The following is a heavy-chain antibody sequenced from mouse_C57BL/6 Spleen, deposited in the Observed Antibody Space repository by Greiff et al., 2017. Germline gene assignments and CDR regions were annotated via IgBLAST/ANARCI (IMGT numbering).Heavy chain of an antibody. Sequence: QVQLQQPGAELVRPGASVKLSCKASGYTFTDYYINWVKQRPGQGLEWIARIYPGSGNTYYNEKFKGKATLTAEKSSSTAYMQLSSLTSEDSAVYFCAREGYYAMDYWGQGTSVTVSS. CDR2: IYPGSGNT. J-gene: IGHJ4*01. CDR1: GYTFTDYY. CDR3: AREGYYAMDY. V-gene: IGHV1-76*01.